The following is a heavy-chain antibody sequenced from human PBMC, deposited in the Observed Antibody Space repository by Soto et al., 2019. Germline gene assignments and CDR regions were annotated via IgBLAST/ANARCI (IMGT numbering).Heavy chain of an antibody. J-gene: IGHJ5*02. CDR2: VSNSGNT. CDR3: ARGSYSRSSSWFDP. CDR1: GGSMRSCSYY. Sequence: QVQLQESGPGLVKPSQTLSLTCSVSGGSMRSCSYYWTWIRQHPGKGLEWVAYVSNSGNTYYNPSIETRPTISVNTSKNLFSLILTSVTAAYMALYYFARGSYSRSSSWFDPWGQGTLVTVSS. D-gene: IGHD6-6*01. V-gene: IGHV4-31*03.